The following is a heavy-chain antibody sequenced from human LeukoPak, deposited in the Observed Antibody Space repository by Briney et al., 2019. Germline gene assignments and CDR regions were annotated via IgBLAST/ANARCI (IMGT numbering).Heavy chain of an antibody. V-gene: IGHV4-34*01. J-gene: IGHJ5*02. CDR3: ARAFTIFGVVIIGWFDP. D-gene: IGHD3-3*01. Sequence: SETLSLTCAVYGGSFSGYYWSWIRQPPGKGLEWIGSIYYSGSTYYNPSLKSRVTISVDTSKNQFSLKLSSVTAADTAVYYCARAFTIFGVVIIGWFDPWGQGTLVTVSS. CDR2: IYYSGST. CDR1: GGSFSGYY.